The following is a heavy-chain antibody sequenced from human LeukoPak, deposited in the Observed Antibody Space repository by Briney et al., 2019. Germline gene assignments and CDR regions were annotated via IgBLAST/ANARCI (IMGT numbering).Heavy chain of an antibody. V-gene: IGHV3-66*03. CDR3: ARDSYGDYEKY. CDR2: SDSNGYT. J-gene: IGHJ4*02. D-gene: IGHD4-17*01. Sequence: GGSLRLSCAASGFTVSNKYMSWVRQAPGKGLGWVSVSDSNGYTYYADSVEGRFTISRDNFKNTLYLQMNSPRAEDTAVYYCARDSYGDYEKYWGQGTLVIVSS. CDR1: GFTVSNKY.